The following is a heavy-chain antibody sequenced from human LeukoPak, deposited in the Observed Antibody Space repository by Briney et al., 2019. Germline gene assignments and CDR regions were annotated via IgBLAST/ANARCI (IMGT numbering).Heavy chain of an antibody. Sequence: PSETLSLTCTVSGGSISSYYWSWIRQPPGKGLEWIGYIYYSGSTNYNPSLKSRVTLSVDTSKDQFSLKLSSVTAADTAVYYCARQTSPDYDILTGQDYWGQGTLVTVSS. J-gene: IGHJ4*02. CDR1: GGSISSYY. V-gene: IGHV4-59*08. CDR3: ARQTSPDYDILTGQDY. D-gene: IGHD3-9*01. CDR2: IYYSGST.